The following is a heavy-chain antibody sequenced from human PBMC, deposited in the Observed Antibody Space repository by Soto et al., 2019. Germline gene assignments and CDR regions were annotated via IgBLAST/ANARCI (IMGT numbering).Heavy chain of an antibody. J-gene: IGHJ4*02. CDR3: ATPGSNYDSSGYLIGY. CDR2: INPNSGGT. D-gene: IGHD3-22*01. CDR1: GYTFTGYY. V-gene: IGHV1-2*02. Sequence: QVPLVQSGAEVKKPGASVKVSCKASGYTFTGYYMHWVRQAPGQGLEWMGWINPNSGGTNYAQKFQGRVTMTRDTSISTAYMELSRLRSDDTAVYYCATPGSNYDSSGYLIGYWGQGTLVTVSS.